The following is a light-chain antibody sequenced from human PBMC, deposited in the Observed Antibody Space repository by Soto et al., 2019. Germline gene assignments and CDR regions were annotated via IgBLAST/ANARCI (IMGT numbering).Light chain of an antibody. CDR3: KQSYSSQIN. V-gene: IGKV1-39*01. J-gene: IGKJ5*01. CDR2: AAS. CDR1: QTISSW. Sequence: IQMTHAPSTLSGSVLDRVTITFLASQTISSWLAWYQQKPGKATKILIFAASGLQSGVQSRFSGSGSGKDFTITISSLQTEDFENYYCKQSYSSQINFGNGTRLEIK.